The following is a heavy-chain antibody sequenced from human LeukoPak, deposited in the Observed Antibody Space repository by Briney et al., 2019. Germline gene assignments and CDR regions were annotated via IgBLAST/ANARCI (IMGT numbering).Heavy chain of an antibody. CDR2: IKSKTDGGTT. D-gene: IGHD6-19*01. CDR3: TTDGAYRSWLECYYYYYMDV. CDR1: GFTFSNAW. Sequence: GGSLRLSCAASGFTFSNAWMSWVRQAPGKGLEWVGRIKSKTDGGTTDYAAPVKGRFTISRDDSKNTLYLQMNSLKTEDTAVYYCTTDGAYRSWLECYYYYYMDVWGKGTTVTVSS. J-gene: IGHJ6*03. V-gene: IGHV3-15*01.